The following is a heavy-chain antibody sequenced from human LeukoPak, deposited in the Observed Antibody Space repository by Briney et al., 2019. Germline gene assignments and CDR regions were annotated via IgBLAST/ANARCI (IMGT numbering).Heavy chain of an antibody. V-gene: IGHV3-9*01. J-gene: IGHJ1*01. CDR2: ISWNSGSI. CDR1: GFTFDDYA. D-gene: IGHD6-13*01. CDR3: AKDVHSSSWYGYFQH. Sequence: GGSLRLSCAASGFTFDDYAMHWVRQAPGKGLEWVSGISWNSGSIGYTDSVKGRFTISRDNAKNSLYLQMNSLRAEDTALYYCAKDVHSSSWYGYFQHWGQGTLVTVSS.